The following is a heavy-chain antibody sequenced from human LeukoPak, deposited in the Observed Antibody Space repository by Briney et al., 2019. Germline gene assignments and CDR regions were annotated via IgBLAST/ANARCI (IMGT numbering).Heavy chain of an antibody. CDR1: GYIFINYW. J-gene: IGHJ5*02. CDR3: ARQEYCSGGSCYTWFDP. CDR2: IYPGDSDT. Sequence: GESLKISCKGSGYIFINYWIAWVRQIPGKVLEWMGIIYPGDSDTRYSPSFQGQVTISADKSISTAYLQWSSLKASDTAMYYCARQEYCSGGSCYTWFDPWGQGTLVTVSS. D-gene: IGHD2-15*01. V-gene: IGHV5-51*01.